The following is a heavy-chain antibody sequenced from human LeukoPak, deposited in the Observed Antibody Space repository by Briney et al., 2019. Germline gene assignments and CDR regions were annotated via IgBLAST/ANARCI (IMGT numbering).Heavy chain of an antibody. J-gene: IGHJ4*02. CDR1: GFTFSSYG. V-gene: IGHV3-33*01. Sequence: GGSLRLSCAASGFTFSSYGMHWVRQAPSKGREWVAVILGDGSNKYYADSVKGRFTISRDNSKDTLYLQMNSLRAEDTAVYYCASLGGERYCSGGSCHDYWGQGTLVTVSS. CDR3: ASLGGERYCSGGSCHDY. CDR2: ILGDGSNK. D-gene: IGHD2-15*01.